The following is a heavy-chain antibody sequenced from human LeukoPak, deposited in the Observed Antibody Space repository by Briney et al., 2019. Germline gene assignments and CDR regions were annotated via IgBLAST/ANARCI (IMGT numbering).Heavy chain of an antibody. CDR2: IYPGDSDT. V-gene: IGHV5-51*01. D-gene: IGHD5-24*01. CDR3: ARTRRDGYKEGYDFDY. CDR1: GYSFTSYW. J-gene: IGHJ4*02. Sequence: GESLKISCKGSGYSFTSYWIGWVRQMPGKGLEWMGIIYPGDSDTRYSPSFQGQVTISADKSISTAYLQWSSLKASDTAMYYCARTRRDGYKEGYDFDYWGQGTLVTVSS.